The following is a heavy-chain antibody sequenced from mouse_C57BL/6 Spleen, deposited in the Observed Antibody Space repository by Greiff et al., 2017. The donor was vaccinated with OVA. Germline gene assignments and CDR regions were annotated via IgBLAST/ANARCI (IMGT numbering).Heavy chain of an antibody. D-gene: IGHD4-1*01. CDR2: ISSGSSTI. CDR1: GFTFSDYG. Sequence: EVMLVESGGGLVKPGGSLKLSCAASGFTFSDYGMHWVRQAPEKGLEWVAYISSGSSTIYYADTVKGRFTISRDNAKNTLFLQMTSLRSEDTAMYYCARRLNWDNYYAMDYWGQGTSVTVSS. CDR3: ARRLNWDNYYAMDY. V-gene: IGHV5-17*01. J-gene: IGHJ4*01.